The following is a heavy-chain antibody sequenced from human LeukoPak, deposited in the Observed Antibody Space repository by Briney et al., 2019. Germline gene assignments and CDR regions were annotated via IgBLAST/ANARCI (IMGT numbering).Heavy chain of an antibody. J-gene: IGHJ4*02. CDR3: ARWIQLWHYYSDY. D-gene: IGHD5-18*01. CDR2: IYPGDSDT. CDR1: GYSFASYW. Sequence: GESLKISCKGCGYSFASYWIGWVRQMPGKGLEWMGIIYPGDSDTRYSPSFQGQVTISADKSISTAYLQWSSLKASDTAMYYSARWIQLWHYYSDYCGQGTLVTVSS. V-gene: IGHV5-51*01.